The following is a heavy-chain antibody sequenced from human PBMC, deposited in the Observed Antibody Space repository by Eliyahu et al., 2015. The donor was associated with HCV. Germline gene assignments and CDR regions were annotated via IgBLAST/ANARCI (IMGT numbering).Heavy chain of an antibody. Sequence: QVQLQXSGPGLVKPSXTLSLTCXVSGGSVRSXXYSWRWIRXPPGKGLEWIGYIYYSGXTNYNPSLKSRVTISVDTSKNQFSLKLSSVTAADTAVYYCARVSNIVGAPRALFDYWGQGTLVTVSS. J-gene: IGHJ4*02. D-gene: IGHD1-26*01. CDR3: ARVSNIVGAPRALFDY. CDR2: IYYSGXT. CDR1: GGSVRSXXYS. V-gene: IGHV4-61*01.